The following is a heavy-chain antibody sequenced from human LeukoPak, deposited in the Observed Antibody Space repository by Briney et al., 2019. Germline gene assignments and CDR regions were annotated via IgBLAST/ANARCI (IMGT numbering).Heavy chain of an antibody. CDR3: AREYCSGGSCYSSLDY. CDR1: GLTVSSNY. CDR2: IYSGGST. V-gene: IGHV3-66*01. J-gene: IGHJ4*02. Sequence: GGSLRLSCAASGLTVSSNYMSWVRRAPGKGLEWASVIYSGGSTYYADSVKGRFTISRDNSKNTLYLQMNSLRAEDTAVYYCAREYCSGGSCYSSLDYWGQGTLVTVSS. D-gene: IGHD2-15*01.